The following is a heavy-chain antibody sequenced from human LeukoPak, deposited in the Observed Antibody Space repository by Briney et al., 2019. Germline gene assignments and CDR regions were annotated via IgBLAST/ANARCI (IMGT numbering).Heavy chain of an antibody. CDR1: GFTFDSYA. CDR3: ARDRRAVAVYFDY. D-gene: IGHD6-19*01. V-gene: IGHV3-30*04. CDR2: TSYDGSIN. J-gene: IGHJ4*02. Sequence: GGSLRLSCAASGFTFDSYAMHWVRQAPGKGLEWVAVTSYDGSINYYADSVRGRFTISRGNSENTVYLEINNLRTEDTAVYYCARDRRAVAVYFDYWGQGTLVTVSS.